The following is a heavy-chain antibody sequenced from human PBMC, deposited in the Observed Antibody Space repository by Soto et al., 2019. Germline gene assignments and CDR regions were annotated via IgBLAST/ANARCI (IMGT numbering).Heavy chain of an antibody. J-gene: IGHJ5*02. Sequence: EVQLVESGGGLVQPGGSLRLSCAASGFIFSNYDMHWVRQVTGKGLEWISSIGVGGDTYYAGSVKGRFTISSENAKNSFYLQMNSLRAEDTAVYYCARYFGDYSGNCFDPWGQGTLVTVSS. CDR2: IGVGGDT. V-gene: IGHV3-13*01. D-gene: IGHD4-17*01. CDR3: ARYFGDYSGNCFDP. CDR1: GFIFSNYD.